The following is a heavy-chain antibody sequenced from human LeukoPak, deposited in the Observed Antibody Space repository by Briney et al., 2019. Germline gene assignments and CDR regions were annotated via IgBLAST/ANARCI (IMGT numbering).Heavy chain of an antibody. CDR2: IYHSGST. J-gene: IGHJ6*02. CDR1: GGSISSSNW. Sequence: SGTLSLTCAVSGGSISSSNWWSWVRQPPGKGLEWIGEIYHSGSTNYNPSLKSRVTISVDKSKNQFSLKVSSVTAADTAVYYCARALTDYYYYGMDVWGQGTTVTVSS. CDR3: ARALTDYYYYGMDV. V-gene: IGHV4-4*02.